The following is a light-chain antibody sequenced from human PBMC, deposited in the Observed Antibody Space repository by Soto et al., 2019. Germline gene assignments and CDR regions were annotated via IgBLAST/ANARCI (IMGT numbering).Light chain of an antibody. J-gene: IGLJ2*01. Sequence: QSALTQPRSVSGSPGQSVTISCTGTSSDIGGYKYVSWYQHHPGKAPKLLIYDVSELPSGVPDRFSGSKSGNTASLTISGLQAEDEADYYCCSYAAISVVFGGGTKLTVL. CDR3: CSYAAISVV. V-gene: IGLV2-11*01. CDR2: DVS. CDR1: SSDIGGYKY.